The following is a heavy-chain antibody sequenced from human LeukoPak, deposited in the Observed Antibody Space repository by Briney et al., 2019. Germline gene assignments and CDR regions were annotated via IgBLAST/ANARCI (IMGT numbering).Heavy chain of an antibody. D-gene: IGHD2-15*01. Sequence: GGSLRLSCAASGFTFSDSTMNWVRQAPGKGLEWVSSIGTSGKYIYYADSVKGRFTVSRDNAKNSLFLQMHSLRAEDTAVYYCAKDRYCSGGSCLDDYWVQGTLVTVSS. CDR2: IGTSGKYI. CDR3: AKDRYCSGGSCLDDY. V-gene: IGHV3-21*01. J-gene: IGHJ4*02. CDR1: GFTFSDST.